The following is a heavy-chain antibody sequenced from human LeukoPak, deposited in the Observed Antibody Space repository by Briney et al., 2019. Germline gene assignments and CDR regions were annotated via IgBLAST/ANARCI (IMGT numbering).Heavy chain of an antibody. Sequence: GASVKVSSKASGYTFTSYGITWVRQAPGQGPEWMGWISAYNGHTKYAQKFQGRVTMTRDMSTSTVNMELSSLRSEDTAVYYCARAQGSYYHYYMDVWGKGTTVTVSS. D-gene: IGHD1-26*01. J-gene: IGHJ6*03. CDR2: ISAYNGHT. V-gene: IGHV1-18*01. CDR1: GYTFTSYG. CDR3: ARAQGSYYHYYMDV.